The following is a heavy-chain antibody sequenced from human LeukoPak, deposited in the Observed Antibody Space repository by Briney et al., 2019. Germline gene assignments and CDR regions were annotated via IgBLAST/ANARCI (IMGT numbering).Heavy chain of an antibody. CDR1: GYAFNDYY. D-gene: IGHD3-9*01. V-gene: IGHV1-2*02. J-gene: IGHJ4*02. Sequence: ASVKVSCKTSGYAFNDYYVHWVRQAPGQGLEWMGWINPNSGRTNYAPKFQGRVTLTTETSISTAYMELSGLISSDTALYYCARDSSDVLTGYYHFWGQGTLVTVSS. CDR2: INPNSGRT. CDR3: ARDSSDVLTGYYHF.